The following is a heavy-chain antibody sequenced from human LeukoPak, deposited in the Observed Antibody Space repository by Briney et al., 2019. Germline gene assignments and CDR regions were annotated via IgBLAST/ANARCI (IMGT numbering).Heavy chain of an antibody. V-gene: IGHV4-61*02. CDR1: GGSISSGSYY. J-gene: IGHJ1*01. Sequence: SQTLSLTCTVSGGSISSGSYYWSGIRQPARKGLEWIGRIYTSGSTNYNLSLKSRVTISVDTSKNQFSLKLSSVTAADTAVYYCARSKRVWDSSGYYEHWGQGTLVTVSS. CDR2: IYTSGST. CDR3: ARSKRVWDSSGYYEH. D-gene: IGHD3-22*01.